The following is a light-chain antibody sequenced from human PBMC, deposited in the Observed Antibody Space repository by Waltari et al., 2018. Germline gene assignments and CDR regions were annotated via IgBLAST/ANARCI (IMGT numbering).Light chain of an antibody. J-gene: IGLJ1*01. Sequence: QSVLTQPPSVSGAPGQRVTISCTGSSSNTGADYDVHWYQQLPGTAPKLLIYGNTNRPSGVPDRCSGSKSGTSASLAITGLQAEDEADYFCQSYDSSLSDSYVFGTGTKVTVL. V-gene: IGLV1-40*01. CDR1: SSNTGADYD. CDR3: QSYDSSLSDSYV. CDR2: GNT.